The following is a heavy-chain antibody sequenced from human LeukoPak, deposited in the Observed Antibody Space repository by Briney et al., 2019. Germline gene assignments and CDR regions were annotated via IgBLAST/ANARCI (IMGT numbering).Heavy chain of an antibody. CDR3: ARGGSSSSFYLPEYFQH. V-gene: IGHV3-9*01. CDR1: GFTFDDYA. D-gene: IGHD6-6*01. J-gene: IGHJ1*01. CDR2: ISWNSGSI. Sequence: SLRLSCAASGFTFDDYAMHWVRQAPGKGLEWVSGISWNSGSIGYADSVKGRFTISRDNAKNSLYLQMNSLRAEDTAVYYCARGGSSSSFYLPEYFQHWGQGTLVTVSS.